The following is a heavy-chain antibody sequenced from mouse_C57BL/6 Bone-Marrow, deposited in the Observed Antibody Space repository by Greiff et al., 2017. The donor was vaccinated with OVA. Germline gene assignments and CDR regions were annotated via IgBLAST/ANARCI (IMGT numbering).Heavy chain of an antibody. Sequence: LVESGAELVRPGASVKLSCKASGYTFTDYYINWVKQRPGQGLEWIARIYPGSGNTYYNEKFKGKATLTAEKSSSTAYMQLSSLTSEDSAVYVCARLITTVVEGFAYWGQGTLVTVSA. D-gene: IGHD1-1*01. J-gene: IGHJ3*01. CDR1: GYTFTDYY. CDR2: IYPGSGNT. CDR3: ARLITTVVEGFAY. V-gene: IGHV1-76*01.